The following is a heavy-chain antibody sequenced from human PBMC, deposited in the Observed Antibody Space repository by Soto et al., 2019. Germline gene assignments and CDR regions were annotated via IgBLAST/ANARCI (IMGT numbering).Heavy chain of an antibody. J-gene: IGHJ5*02. CDR1: GFTFSSYD. V-gene: IGHV3-13*01. CDR3: ARGRGSGSYYNEAWWFDP. CDR2: IGTAGDT. D-gene: IGHD3-10*01. Sequence: PGGSLRLSCTASGFTFSSYDMHCVRQATGKGLEWVSAIGTAGDTYYPGSVKGRFTISRENAKNSLYLQMNSLRARDTAVYYCARGRGSGSYYNEAWWFDPWGQGTLDTVSS.